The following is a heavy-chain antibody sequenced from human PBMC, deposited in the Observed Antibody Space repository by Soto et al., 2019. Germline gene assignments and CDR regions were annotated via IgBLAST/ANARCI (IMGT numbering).Heavy chain of an antibody. V-gene: IGHV1-18*01. CDR1: GYTFTSYG. D-gene: IGHD2-15*01. Sequence: ASVKVSCKASGYTFTSYGISWVRQAPGQGLEWMGWISAYNGNTNYAQKLQGRVTMTTDTSTSTAYMELRSLRSDDTAVYYCARDKQLLLTYYYYYGMDVWGQGTTVTVSS. CDR2: ISAYNGNT. J-gene: IGHJ6*02. CDR3: ARDKQLLLTYYYYYGMDV.